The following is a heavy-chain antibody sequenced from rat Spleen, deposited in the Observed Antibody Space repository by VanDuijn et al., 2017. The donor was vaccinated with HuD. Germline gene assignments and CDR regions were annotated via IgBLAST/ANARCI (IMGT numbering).Heavy chain of an antibody. CDR2: ITNTGGST. Sequence: EVQLVESGGGLVQLGRSLKLSCAASGFTFSDYDMDWVRQAPTKGLEWVASITNTGGSTYYPDSVKGRFTIPRDNAKSTLYLKMNSLRSEDTATYYCTREDWSFDNWGQGVMVTVSS. CDR1: GFTFSDYD. J-gene: IGHJ2*01. CDR3: TREDWSFDN. D-gene: IGHD4-2*01. V-gene: IGHV5-20*01.